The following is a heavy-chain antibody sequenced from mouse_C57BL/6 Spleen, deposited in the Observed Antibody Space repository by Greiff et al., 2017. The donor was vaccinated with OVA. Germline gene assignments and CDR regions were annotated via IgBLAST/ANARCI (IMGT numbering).Heavy chain of an antibody. CDR3: ARDYYGSSYFYAMDY. Sequence: EVKLVESGGGLVKPGGSLKLSCAASGFTFSDYGVHWVRQAPEKGLEWVAYISSGSSTIYYADTVKGRFTISRDNAKNTLFLQMTSLRSEDTAMYYCARDYYGSSYFYAMDYWGQGTSVTVSS. CDR2: ISSGSSTI. J-gene: IGHJ4*01. V-gene: IGHV5-17*01. D-gene: IGHD1-1*01. CDR1: GFTFSDYG.